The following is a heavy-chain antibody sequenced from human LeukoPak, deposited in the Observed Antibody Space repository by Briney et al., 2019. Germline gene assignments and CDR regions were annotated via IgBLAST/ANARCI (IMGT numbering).Heavy chain of an antibody. CDR3: ARVYDILTGYFDY. CDR1: GYTFTAYY. CDR2: INPNSGGT. Sequence: ASVKVSCKASGYTFTAYYMNWVRQAPGQGLEWMGWINPNSGGTNYAQKFKGRVTVTRDTSISTAYMELSRLRSDDTAVYYCARVYDILTGYFDYWGQGTLVTVSS. J-gene: IGHJ4*02. V-gene: IGHV1-2*02. D-gene: IGHD3-9*01.